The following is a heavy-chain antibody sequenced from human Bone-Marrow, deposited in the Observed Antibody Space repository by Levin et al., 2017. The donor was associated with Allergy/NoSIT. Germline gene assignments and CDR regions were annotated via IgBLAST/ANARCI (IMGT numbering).Heavy chain of an antibody. CDR2: ISSSSSYI. J-gene: IGHJ4*02. V-gene: IGHV3-21*01. Sequence: GGSLRLSCAASGFTFSSYSMNWVRQAPGKGLEWVSSISSSSSYIYYADSVKGRFTISRDNAKNSLYLQMNSLRAEDTAVYYCAREPERYCSSTSCWVYWGQGTLVTVSS. D-gene: IGHD2-2*01. CDR1: GFTFSSYS. CDR3: AREPERYCSSTSCWVY.